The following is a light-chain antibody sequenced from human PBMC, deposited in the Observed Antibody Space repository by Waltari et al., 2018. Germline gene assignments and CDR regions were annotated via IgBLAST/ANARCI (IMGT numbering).Light chain of an antibody. V-gene: IGLV2-14*03. Sequence: QSALTQPASVSGSPGQSITISCTGTSSDIGRYNYVSWFQQHPGKAPKLMIYDVRNRPSGVSIRVSGSKADYTASLTISGLQAEDEAVYFCNSFTSSNTVIFGGGTKLTV. J-gene: IGLJ2*01. CDR3: NSFTSSNTVI. CDR1: SSDIGRYNY. CDR2: DVR.